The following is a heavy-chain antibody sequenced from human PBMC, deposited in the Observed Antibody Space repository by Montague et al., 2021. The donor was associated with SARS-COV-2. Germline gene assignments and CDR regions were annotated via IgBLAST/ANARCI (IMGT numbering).Heavy chain of an antibody. J-gene: IGHJ3*02. V-gene: IGHV2-70*11. D-gene: IGHD3-22*01. CDR2: TDWDDDK. Sequence: PELVKPTQTLTLTCTFSGFSLSTSGMCVSWIRQPPGKALEWLARTDWDDDKYYSTSLKTRLTISKDTSKNQVVLTMTNMDPVDTATYYCARTHYYDSSGYHDAFDTWGQGTMVTVSS. CDR3: ARTHYYDSSGYHDAFDT. CDR1: GFSLSTSGMC.